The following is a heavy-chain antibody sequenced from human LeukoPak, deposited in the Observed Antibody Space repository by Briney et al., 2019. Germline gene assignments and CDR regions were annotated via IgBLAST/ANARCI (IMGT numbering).Heavy chain of an antibody. CDR1: GYSFTSYG. V-gene: IGHV1-18*01. CDR2: ISAYIGNT. D-gene: IGHD2-2*01. Sequence: ASVKVSCKASGYSFTSYGISWVRQAPGQGLEWMGWISAYIGNTNYAQKLQGRVTMTTDTSTSTAYLELRSLRSDDTAVYYCARAICSSTSCYTADGSFDFWGQGTLVTVSS. CDR3: ARAICSSTSCYTADGSFDF. J-gene: IGHJ4*02.